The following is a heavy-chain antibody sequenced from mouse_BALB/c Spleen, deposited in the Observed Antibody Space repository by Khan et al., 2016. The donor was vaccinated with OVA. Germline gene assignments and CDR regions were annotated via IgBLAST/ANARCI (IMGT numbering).Heavy chain of an antibody. CDR2: IWAGGSP. Sequence: QVQLKESGPGLVAPSQSLSITCTVSGFSLTSYGVHWVRQPPGKGLEWLGVIWAGGSPNYNSALMSRLSISKDNSKSQLFLKMNSLQTDDTAMYYCARLEDIWGQGTTLTVSS. CDR1: GFSLTSYG. D-gene: IGHD1-3*01. J-gene: IGHJ2*01. CDR3: ARLEDI. V-gene: IGHV2-9*02.